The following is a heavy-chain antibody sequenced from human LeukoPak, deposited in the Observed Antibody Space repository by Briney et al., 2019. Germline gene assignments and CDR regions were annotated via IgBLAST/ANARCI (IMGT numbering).Heavy chain of an antibody. J-gene: IGHJ6*02. V-gene: IGHV3-13*01. CDR3: TLSYGRGFNYYYGMDV. Sequence: GGSLRLSCAASGFTFSSYDMHWVRQATGKGLEWVSAIDTAGNTYYPGSVKGRFTISRENAKNSLYLQMNSLRAGDTAVYYCTLSYGRGFNYYYGMDVWGQGTTVTISS. CDR1: GFTFSSYD. D-gene: IGHD5-18*01. CDR2: IDTAGNT.